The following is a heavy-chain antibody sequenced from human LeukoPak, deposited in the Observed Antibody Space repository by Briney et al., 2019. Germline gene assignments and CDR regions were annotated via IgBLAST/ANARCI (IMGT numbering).Heavy chain of an antibody. CDR1: GYTFTGYY. Sequence: ASVKVSCKASGYTFTGYYMHWVRQAPGQGLEWMGWINPNSGGTNYAQKFQGRVTMTRDTSISTAYMELSRLRSDDTAVYYCSTTSGYYSPFDYWDQGTLVTVSS. J-gene: IGHJ4*02. D-gene: IGHD3-22*01. CDR2: INPNSGGT. V-gene: IGHV1-2*02. CDR3: STTSGYYSPFDY.